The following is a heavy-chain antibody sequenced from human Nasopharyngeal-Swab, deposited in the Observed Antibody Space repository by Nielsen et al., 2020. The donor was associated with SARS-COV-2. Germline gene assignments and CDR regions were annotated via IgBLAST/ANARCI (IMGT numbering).Heavy chain of an antibody. Sequence: GESLKISCAASGFTFSSYGMHWVRQAPGKGLEWVAVISYDGSNKYYADSVKGRFTISRDNSKNTLYLQMNSLRAGDTAVYYCAKDDLWGRGTLVTVSS. CDR3: AKDDL. J-gene: IGHJ2*01. V-gene: IGHV3-30*18. CDR1: GFTFSSYG. CDR2: ISYDGSNK.